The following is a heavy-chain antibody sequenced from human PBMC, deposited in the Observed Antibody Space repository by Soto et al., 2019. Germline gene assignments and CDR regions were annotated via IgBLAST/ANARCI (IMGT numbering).Heavy chain of an antibody. V-gene: IGHV1-3*01. CDR2: INAGNGNT. CDR3: ARELYDSSGNFDY. J-gene: IGHJ4*02. CDR1: GYTFTSYA. Sequence: QVQLVQSGAEVKKPGASVKVSCKASGYTFTSYAMHWVRQAPGQRLEWMGWINAGNGNTKYSQKFQGRVTITRDTSASTAYMEVSSLRSEDTAVYYCARELYDSSGNFDYWGQGNLVTVSS. D-gene: IGHD3-22*01.